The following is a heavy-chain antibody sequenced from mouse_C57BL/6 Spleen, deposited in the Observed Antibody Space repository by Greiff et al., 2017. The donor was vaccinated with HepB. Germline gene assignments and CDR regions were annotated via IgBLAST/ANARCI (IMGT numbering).Heavy chain of an antibody. CDR2: ISSGSSTI. J-gene: IGHJ2*01. V-gene: IGHV5-17*01. CDR1: GFTFSDYG. Sequence: DVQLVESGGGLVKPGGSLKLSCAASGFTFSDYGMHWVRQAPEKGLEWVAYISSGSSTIYYADTVKGRFTISRDNAKNTLFLQMTSLRSEDTAMYYCARHYYLDYWGQGTTLTVSS. CDR3: ARHYYLDY.